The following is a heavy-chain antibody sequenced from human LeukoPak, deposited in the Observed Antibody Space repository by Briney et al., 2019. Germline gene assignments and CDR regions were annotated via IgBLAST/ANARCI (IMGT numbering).Heavy chain of an antibody. Sequence: PSETLSLTCTVSGGSISSGGYYWSWIRQPPGKGLEWIGYIYHSGSTYYNPSLKSRVTISVDTSKNQFSLKLSSVTAADTAVYYCATQRDSSWYSDYWGQGTLVTVSS. CDR1: GGSISSGGYY. J-gene: IGHJ4*02. D-gene: IGHD6-13*01. V-gene: IGHV4-30-2*01. CDR3: ATQRDSSWYSDY. CDR2: IYHSGST.